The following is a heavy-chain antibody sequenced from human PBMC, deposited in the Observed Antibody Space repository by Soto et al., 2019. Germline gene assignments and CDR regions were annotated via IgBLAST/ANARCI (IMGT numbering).Heavy chain of an antibody. V-gene: IGHV4-34*01. Sequence: QVQLQQWGAGLLKPSETLSLTCAVYGGSFSGYYWSWIRQPPGKGLEWIGEINHSGSTNYNPSLNSRVTISVDTSKTQFSLKLSSVTAADTAVYYCASRSVGYWGQGTLVTVSS. CDR2: INHSGST. CDR1: GGSFSGYY. CDR3: ASRSVGY. J-gene: IGHJ4*02.